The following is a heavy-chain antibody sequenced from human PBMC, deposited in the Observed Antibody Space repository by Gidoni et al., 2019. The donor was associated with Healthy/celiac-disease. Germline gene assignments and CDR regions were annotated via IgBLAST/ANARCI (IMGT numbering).Heavy chain of an antibody. D-gene: IGHD2-15*01. CDR3: AGDYCSGGSCWYEGWFDP. J-gene: IGHJ5*02. CDR1: GDSVPSNRAA. Sequence: QVQLQQSGPGLVKPSQTLPLTCAISGDSVPSNRAAWNWIRQSPSRGLEWLGRTYYRSKWYNDYAVSVKSRRTINPDTSKNQFSLQLNSVTPEDTAVYYCAGDYCSGGSCWYEGWFDPWGQGTLVTVSS. V-gene: IGHV6-1*01. CDR2: TYYRSKWYN.